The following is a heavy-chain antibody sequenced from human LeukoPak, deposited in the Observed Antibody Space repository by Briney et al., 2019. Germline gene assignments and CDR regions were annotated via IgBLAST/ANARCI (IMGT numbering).Heavy chain of an antibody. V-gene: IGHV1-69*04. J-gene: IGHJ4*02. CDR1: GGTFSSYA. CDR3: AREPNDYGDYFYHH. D-gene: IGHD4-17*01. Sequence: GASVKVSCKASGGTFSSYAISWVRQAPGQVLGWMGRIIPILGIANYAQKFQGRVTITADKSTSTAYMELSSLRSEDTAVYYCAREPNDYGDYFYHHWGQGTLVTVSS. CDR2: IIPILGIA.